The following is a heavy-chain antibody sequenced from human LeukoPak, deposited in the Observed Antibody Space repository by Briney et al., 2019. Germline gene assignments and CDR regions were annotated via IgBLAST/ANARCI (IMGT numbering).Heavy chain of an antibody. Sequence: ASVKVSCKASGYTFTSYGISWVRQAPGQGLEWMGWISAYNGNTNYGQKLQGRVTMTTDTSTSTAYMELRSLRSDDTAVYYCAREGTIPGGDYYYYYMDVWGKGTTVTVSS. J-gene: IGHJ6*03. D-gene: IGHD2-2*02. V-gene: IGHV1-18*01. CDR1: GYTFTSYG. CDR2: ISAYNGNT. CDR3: AREGTIPGGDYYYYYMDV.